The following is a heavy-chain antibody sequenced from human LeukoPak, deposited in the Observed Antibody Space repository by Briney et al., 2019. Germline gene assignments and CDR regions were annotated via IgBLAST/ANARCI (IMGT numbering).Heavy chain of an antibody. CDR1: GFTVSSNY. V-gene: IGHV3-66*01. J-gene: IGHJ4*02. Sequence: GGSLRLSCAASGFTVSSNYMSWVRQAPGKGLEWVSVIYSGGSTYYADSVKGRFTISRDNSKNTLCLQMNSLRAEDTAVYYCARDRGVGATTFRDYWGQGTLVTVSS. CDR2: IYSGGST. D-gene: IGHD1-26*01. CDR3: ARDRGVGATTFRDY.